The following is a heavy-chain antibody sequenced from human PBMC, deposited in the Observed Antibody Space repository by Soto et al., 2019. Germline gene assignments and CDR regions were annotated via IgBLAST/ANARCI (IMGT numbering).Heavy chain of an antibody. J-gene: IGHJ5*02. CDR2: IYTSGST. CDR1: GGSINDYY. V-gene: IGHV4-4*07. CDR3: ARDMHAGFTHYFDP. D-gene: IGHD1-26*01. Sequence: SATLSLTCTFSGGSINDYYWGWIRQPAGKGLEWIGRIYTSGSTDYNPSLKSRVTISIDTSKNQFYLKVTSMTAADTAVYYCARDMHAGFTHYFDPWGQGTLVTVSS.